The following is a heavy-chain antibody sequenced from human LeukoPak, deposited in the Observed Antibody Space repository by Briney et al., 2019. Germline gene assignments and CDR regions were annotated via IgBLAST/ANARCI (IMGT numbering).Heavy chain of an antibody. V-gene: IGHV3-30*18. CDR3: AKDGDDYGDYYSRYFDY. CDR1: GFTFSSYG. J-gene: IGHJ4*02. Sequence: PGRSLRLSCAASGFTFSSYGMHWVRQAPGKGLEWVAVISYDGSNKYYADSVKGRFTISRDNSKNTLYLQMNSLRAEDTAVYYCAKDGDDYGDYYSRYFDYWGQGTLVTVSS. CDR2: ISYDGSNK. D-gene: IGHD4-17*01.